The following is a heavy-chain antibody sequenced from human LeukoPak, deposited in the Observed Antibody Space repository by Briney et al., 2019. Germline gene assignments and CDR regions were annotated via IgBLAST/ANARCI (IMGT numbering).Heavy chain of an antibody. D-gene: IGHD4-17*01. J-gene: IGHJ6*03. Sequence: GGSLRLSCAASGFTFSSYWMSWVRQAPGKGLEWVANIKQDGSEKYYVDSVKGRFTISRDNAKNSLYLQMNSLRAEDTAVYYCARVGATVALNYMDVWGKGTTVTVSS. CDR1: GFTFSSYW. V-gene: IGHV3-7*01. CDR2: IKQDGSEK. CDR3: ARVGATVALNYMDV.